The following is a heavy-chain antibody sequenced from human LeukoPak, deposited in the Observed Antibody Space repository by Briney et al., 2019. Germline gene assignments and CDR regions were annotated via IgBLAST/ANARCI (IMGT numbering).Heavy chain of an antibody. Sequence: PGGSLRLSCAASGFTFSSDWMSWVRQAPGKGLEFVANIKHDGSEKSYVDSVKGRFTISRDNAKNSLYLQMDSLRAEDTAVYYCARVPTSGYWGQGTLVTVSS. J-gene: IGHJ4*02. CDR3: ARVPTSGY. V-gene: IGHV3-7*01. CDR2: IKHDGSEK. D-gene: IGHD3-10*01. CDR1: GFTFSSDW.